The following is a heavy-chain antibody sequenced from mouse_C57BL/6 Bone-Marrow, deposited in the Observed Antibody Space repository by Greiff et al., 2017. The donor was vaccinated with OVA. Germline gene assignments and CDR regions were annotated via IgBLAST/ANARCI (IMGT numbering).Heavy chain of an antibody. CDR2: ISYDGSN. J-gene: IGHJ2*01. V-gene: IGHV3-6*01. CDR1: GYSITSGYY. Sequence: DVKLVESGPGLVKPSQSLSLTCSVTGYSITSGYYWNWIRQFPGNKLEWMGYISYDGSNNYNPSLKNRISITRDTSKNQFFLKLNSVTTEDTATYYCATTKGYYFDYGGQGTTLTVSS. CDR3: ATTKGYYFDY.